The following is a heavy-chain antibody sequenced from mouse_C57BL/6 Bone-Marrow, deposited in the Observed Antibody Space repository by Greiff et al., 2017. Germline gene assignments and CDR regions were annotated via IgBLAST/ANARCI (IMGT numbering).Heavy chain of an antibody. Sequence: VQLQQSGAELVRPGASVKLSCTASGFNIKDDYMPWVKQRPEQGLEWIGWIDPENGDTEYASKFQGKATITADTSSNTAYLQLSSLTSEDTAVYYCTGGYYDYFDYWGQGTTLTVSS. CDR3: TGGYYDYFDY. D-gene: IGHD2-3*01. J-gene: IGHJ2*01. V-gene: IGHV14-4*01. CDR1: GFNIKDDY. CDR2: IDPENGDT.